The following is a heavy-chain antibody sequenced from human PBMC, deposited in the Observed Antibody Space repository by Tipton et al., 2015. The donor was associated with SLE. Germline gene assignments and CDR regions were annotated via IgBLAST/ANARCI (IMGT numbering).Heavy chain of an antibody. J-gene: IGHJ4*02. CDR1: GFSFSFYG. Sequence: SLRLSCAASGFSFSFYGMYWVRQAPGKGLEWVALIWYDGSNEEYADSVKGRFTISRDNSKNTLYLQMNSLRAEDTAVYYCAREGGQLVRGYLDYWGQGSLVTVSS. D-gene: IGHD6-6*01. V-gene: IGHV3-33*01. CDR3: AREGGQLVRGYLDY. CDR2: IWYDGSNE.